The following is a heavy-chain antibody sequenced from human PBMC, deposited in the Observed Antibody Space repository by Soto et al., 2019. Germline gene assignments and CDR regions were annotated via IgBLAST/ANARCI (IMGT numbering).Heavy chain of an antibody. CDR1: GFTFRTYT. Sequence: QVQLVESGGGVVQPGRSLRLSCAASGFTFRTYTMHWVRQAPGKGLEWVAVILYDGNNKYYADSVKGRFTISRDNSKNTLYLQMNSLRVEDTAVYYCARDQSTNYFDYWGQGTLVTVSS. J-gene: IGHJ4*02. CDR3: ARDQSTNYFDY. CDR2: ILYDGNNK. V-gene: IGHV3-30-3*01.